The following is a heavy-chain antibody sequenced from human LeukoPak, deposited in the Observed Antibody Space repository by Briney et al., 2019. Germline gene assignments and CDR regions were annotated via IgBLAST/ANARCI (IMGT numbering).Heavy chain of an antibody. CDR3: AKASPSYCSGGSCYPGRAFDI. D-gene: IGHD2-15*01. Sequence: GGSLRLSCAASGFTFSSYAMSWVRQAPGKGLERVSAISGSGGSTYYADSVKGRFTISRDNSKNTLYLQMNSLRAEDTAVYYCAKASPSYCSGGSCYPGRAFDIWGQGTMVTVSS. V-gene: IGHV3-23*01. CDR2: ISGSGGST. J-gene: IGHJ3*02. CDR1: GFTFSSYA.